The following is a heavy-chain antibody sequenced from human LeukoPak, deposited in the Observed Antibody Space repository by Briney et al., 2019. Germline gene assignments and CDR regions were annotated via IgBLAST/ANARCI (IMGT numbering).Heavy chain of an antibody. D-gene: IGHD3-10*01. Sequence: SETLSLTCTVSGGSISSGGYYWSWIRQHPGKGLEWIGYIYYSGSTYYNPSLKSLVTISVDTSKNQFSLKLSSVTAADTAVYYCARALLWFGELDVWGKGTTVTVSS. CDR1: GGSISSGGYY. CDR2: IYYSGST. CDR3: ARALLWFGELDV. V-gene: IGHV4-31*01. J-gene: IGHJ6*04.